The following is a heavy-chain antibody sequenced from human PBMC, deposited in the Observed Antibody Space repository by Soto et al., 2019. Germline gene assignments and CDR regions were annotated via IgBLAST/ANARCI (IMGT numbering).Heavy chain of an antibody. Sequence: SKTLSLTCTVSGGSISNYFCNWIRQPAGKGLEWIGRIDNSGSTNYNPSLKSRITMSADTSRNQFSLKLNSVTAADTAVYYCARGGQDFWSGPFDYWVQGALVTVSS. CDR1: GGSISNYF. CDR2: IDNSGST. D-gene: IGHD3-3*01. V-gene: IGHV4-4*07. J-gene: IGHJ4*02. CDR3: ARGGQDFWSGPFDY.